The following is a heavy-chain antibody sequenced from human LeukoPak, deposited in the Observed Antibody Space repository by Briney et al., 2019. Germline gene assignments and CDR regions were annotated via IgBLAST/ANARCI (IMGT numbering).Heavy chain of an antibody. D-gene: IGHD2-15*01. V-gene: IGHV3-23*01. CDR2: ISGSGGTT. J-gene: IGHJ4*02. CDR1: GFTFSSYA. Sequence: GGSLRLSCAASGFTFSSYAMSWVRQAPGKGLEWVSVISGSGGTTYYADSVKGRFTISRDNSKNTLYLQMNSLRAEDTAVYYCARGSDQRAYCSGGSGSYYFDYWGQGTLVTVSS. CDR3: ARGSDQRAYCSGGSGSYYFDY.